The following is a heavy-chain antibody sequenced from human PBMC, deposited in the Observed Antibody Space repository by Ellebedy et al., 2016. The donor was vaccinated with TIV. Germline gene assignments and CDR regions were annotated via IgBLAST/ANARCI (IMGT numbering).Heavy chain of an antibody. Sequence: GGSLRLXCAASGFTFSGYAMTWVRQAPGKGLEWVSTISATAASTYYADAVRGRFTISRDNSKNTLYLQMNSLGAEDTAVYYCAKVPYSGYGPPDYWGQGTLVTVSS. CDR1: GFTFSGYA. J-gene: IGHJ4*02. D-gene: IGHD5-12*01. CDR2: ISATAAST. CDR3: AKVPYSGYGPPDY. V-gene: IGHV3-23*01.